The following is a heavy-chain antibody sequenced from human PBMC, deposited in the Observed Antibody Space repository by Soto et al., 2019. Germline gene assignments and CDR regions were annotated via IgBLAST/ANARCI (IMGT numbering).Heavy chain of an antibody. CDR1: GFTFSSYS. CDR2: ISTSSGYI. J-gene: IGHJ4*02. Sequence: GGSLRLSCAASGFTFSSYSMNWVRQAPGKGLEWVSSISTSSGYIYYADPVKGRFTISRDNAKNSLYLQMNSLRAEDTAVYYCARDPEYSSSRWYYFDYWGQGALVTVSS. CDR3: ARDPEYSSSRWYYFDY. V-gene: IGHV3-21*01. D-gene: IGHD6-6*01.